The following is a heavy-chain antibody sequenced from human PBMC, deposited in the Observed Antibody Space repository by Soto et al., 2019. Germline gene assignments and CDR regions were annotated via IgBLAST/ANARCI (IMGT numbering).Heavy chain of an antibody. V-gene: IGHV2-5*02. J-gene: IGHJ4*02. D-gene: IGHD3-3*01. CDR3: AHRVRRTVFGLVTSTAIYFDF. CDR2: IYWDDDK. Sequence: QITLNESGPTVVRPTETLTLTCRFSGLSLTTSGVGVGWIRQSPGKAPEWLALIYWDDDKRYSASLKSRLTVTKDTSKNQVVLTVSDLDPTDTATYYCAHRVRRTVFGLVTSTAIYFDFWGQGTPVAVSS. CDR1: GLSLTTSGVG.